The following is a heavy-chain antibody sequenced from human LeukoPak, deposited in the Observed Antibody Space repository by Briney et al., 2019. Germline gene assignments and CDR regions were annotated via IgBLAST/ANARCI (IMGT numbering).Heavy chain of an antibody. Sequence: GGSLRLSCAASGFTFSSYGMHWVRQAPGKGLEWVAVISYDGSNKYYADSVKGRFTISRDNSKNTLYLQMNSLRAEDTAVYYCAKVAEMATISGLDYWGQGTLVTVSS. CDR3: AKVAEMATISGLDY. CDR1: GFTFSSYG. J-gene: IGHJ4*02. CDR2: ISYDGSNK. V-gene: IGHV3-30*18. D-gene: IGHD5-24*01.